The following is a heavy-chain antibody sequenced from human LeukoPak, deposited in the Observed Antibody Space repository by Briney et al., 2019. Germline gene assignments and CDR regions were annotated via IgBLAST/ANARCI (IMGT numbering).Heavy chain of an antibody. V-gene: IGHV1-8*02. J-gene: IGHJ6*03. D-gene: IGHD3-16*01. Sequence: ASVKVSCKASGYTFTSYDMNWVRQAPGQGLEWMASMNPNNGNTAYARKFQGRVTMTRDTSIGTAYLELSALRSEDTAVYYCARLHWESGGIYFYYYMDVWGKGTTVTVSS. CDR2: MNPNNGNT. CDR3: ARLHWESGGIYFYYYMDV. CDR1: GYTFTSYD.